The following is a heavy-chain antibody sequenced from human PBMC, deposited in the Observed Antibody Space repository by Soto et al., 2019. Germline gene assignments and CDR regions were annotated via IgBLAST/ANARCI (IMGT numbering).Heavy chain of an antibody. V-gene: IGHV4-59*01. D-gene: IGHD3-10*01. Sequence: SETLSLTCTVSGGSISSYYWSWIRQPPGKGLEWIGYIYYSGSTNYNPSLKSRVTISVDTSKNQFSLKLSSVTAADTAVYYCARTPLLLYYGSAVYYDGMDFWGQGTTVTVSS. CDR1: GGSISSYY. J-gene: IGHJ6*02. CDR2: IYYSGST. CDR3: ARTPLLLYYGSAVYYDGMDF.